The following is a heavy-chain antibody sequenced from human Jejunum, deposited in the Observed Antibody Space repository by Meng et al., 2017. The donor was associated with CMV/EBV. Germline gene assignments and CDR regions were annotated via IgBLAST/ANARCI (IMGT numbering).Heavy chain of an antibody. Sequence: SCKASGYTFTTYAMHWVRQAPGQGLEWMGWINVGNDNTKYSQRFQGRVTFTRDTSAGTAYMELSSLRSEDAAVYYCAIDPSGYYYKFWGQGTLVTVSS. J-gene: IGHJ4*02. CDR1: GYTFTTYA. V-gene: IGHV1-3*01. CDR2: INVGNDNT. CDR3: AIDPSGYYYKF. D-gene: IGHD3-22*01.